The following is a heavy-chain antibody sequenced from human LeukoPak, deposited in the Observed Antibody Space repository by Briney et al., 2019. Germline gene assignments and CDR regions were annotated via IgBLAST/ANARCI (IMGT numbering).Heavy chain of an antibody. CDR3: ARGHCSSTSCLFDY. Sequence: SETLSLTCTVSGGSISSYYWSWIRQPPGKGLEWIGYIYYSGSTNYNPSLKSRVTISVDTSKNQFSLKLSSVTAADTAVYYCARGHCSSTSCLFDYWGQGTLVIVSS. CDR2: IYYSGST. CDR1: GGSISSYY. D-gene: IGHD2-2*01. V-gene: IGHV4-59*01. J-gene: IGHJ4*02.